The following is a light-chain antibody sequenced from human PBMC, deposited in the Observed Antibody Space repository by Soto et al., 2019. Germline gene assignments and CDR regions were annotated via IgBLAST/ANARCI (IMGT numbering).Light chain of an antibody. CDR1: SPKIENNY. J-gene: IGLJ1*01. Sequence: VVTPPPPMSAGPGQRVTISRPGRSPKIENNYVSWYRQLPGTAPNLLIYEDNKRPSGIPDRFSGSKSGTSATLGITGLETGDEADYYCATWDSSLSGGVFGTGTKVTVL. V-gene: IGLV1-51*02. CDR3: ATWDSSLSGGV. CDR2: EDN.